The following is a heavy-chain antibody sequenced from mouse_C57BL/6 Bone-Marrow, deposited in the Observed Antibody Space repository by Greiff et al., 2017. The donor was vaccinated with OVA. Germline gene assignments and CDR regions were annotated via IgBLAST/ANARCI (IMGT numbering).Heavy chain of an antibody. D-gene: IGHD2-13*01. Sequence: QVQLQQSGAELVKPGASVSLSCKASGYAFSSYCLNWLKQRPGKGLVWIGLIYPGDGDTNYNGKFKGKTTLTADKSSNTAYMQLSSLTSEDSAVYFCARDHEVVTTGAFAYWGKGTLVTVSA. CDR2: IYPGDGDT. CDR1: GYAFSSYC. CDR3: ARDHEVVTTGAFAY. V-gene: IGHV1-80*01. J-gene: IGHJ3*01.